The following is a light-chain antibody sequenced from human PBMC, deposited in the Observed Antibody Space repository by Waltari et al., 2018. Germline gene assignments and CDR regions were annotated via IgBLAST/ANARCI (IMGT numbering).Light chain of an antibody. Sequence: QSVLTQPPSASEAARKSVTMSCSGSRSNIGRNGVSWYQQVPGTVPKLLIYYNDQRASGITDRFSGSKSVTSASLAISGVQTEDEADYYCAVWEDGLGGWVFGGGTRLTVL. J-gene: IGLJ3*02. V-gene: IGLV1-47*02. CDR2: YND. CDR1: RSNIGRNG. CDR3: AVWEDGLGGWV.